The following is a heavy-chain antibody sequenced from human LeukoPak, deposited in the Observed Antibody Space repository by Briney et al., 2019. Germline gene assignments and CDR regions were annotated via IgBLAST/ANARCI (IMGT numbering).Heavy chain of an antibody. Sequence: ASVKVSCKASGYTFTSYGISWVRQAPGQGLEWMGWISAYNGNTNYAQKLQGRVTMTTDTSTSTAYMELRSLRSDDTAVYYCARASYGDYETLVAFDIWGQGTMVTVSS. V-gene: IGHV1-18*01. CDR2: ISAYNGNT. D-gene: IGHD4-17*01. CDR1: GYTFTSYG. J-gene: IGHJ3*02. CDR3: ARASYGDYETLVAFDI.